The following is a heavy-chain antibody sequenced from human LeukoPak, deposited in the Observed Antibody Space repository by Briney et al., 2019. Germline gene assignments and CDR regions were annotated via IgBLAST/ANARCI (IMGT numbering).Heavy chain of an antibody. V-gene: IGHV4-59*12. CDR1: GGSFSSYY. CDR3: ARDRNSGSPGFFDY. D-gene: IGHD1-26*01. Sequence: SETLSLTCTVSGGSFSSYYWSWIRQPPGKGLEWIGYIYYSGSTNYNPSLKSRVTISVDTSKNQFSLKLSSVTAADTAVYYCARDRNSGSPGFFDYWGQGTLVTVSS. CDR2: IYYSGST. J-gene: IGHJ4*02.